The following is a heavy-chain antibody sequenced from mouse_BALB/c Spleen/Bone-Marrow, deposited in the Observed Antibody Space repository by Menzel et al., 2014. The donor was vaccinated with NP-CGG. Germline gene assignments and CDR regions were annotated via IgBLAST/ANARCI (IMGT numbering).Heavy chain of an antibody. Sequence: QVQLQQSGAELMKPGASVKISCKATGYTFSRYWIEWVKQRPGHGLEWIGEILPGSGSTNYNEKFKGKATFTADTSSNTAYMQLSNLTSEYSAVYYCARNYGNYVWFANWGQGTLVTVSA. J-gene: IGHJ3*01. CDR3: ARNYGNYVWFAN. CDR2: ILPGSGST. V-gene: IGHV1-9*01. D-gene: IGHD2-1*01. CDR1: GYTFSRYW.